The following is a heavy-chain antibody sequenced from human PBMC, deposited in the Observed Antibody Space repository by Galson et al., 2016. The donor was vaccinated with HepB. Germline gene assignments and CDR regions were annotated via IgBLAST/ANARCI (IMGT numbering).Heavy chain of an antibody. V-gene: IGHV1-3*04. Sequence: SCKASGYTFTSYAMHWVRQAPGQRPEWMGWIYTGNGNTNYAQKFQGRVTMTTDTSTSTAYMELRGLRSDDTAVYYCARDTGDDFNYAMDVWGQGTTVTVSS. CDR1: GYTFTSYA. J-gene: IGHJ6*02. CDR3: ARDTGDDFNYAMDV. CDR2: IYTGNGNT. D-gene: IGHD5-12*01.